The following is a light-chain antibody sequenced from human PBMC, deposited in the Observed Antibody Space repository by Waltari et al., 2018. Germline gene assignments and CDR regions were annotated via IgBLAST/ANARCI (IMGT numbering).Light chain of an antibody. J-gene: IGLJ2*01. CDR1: SSDIGSYNF. CDR3: SSHAGSTAV. V-gene: IGLV2-8*01. CDR2: DVI. Sequence: QSVLTQPPSVSGSPGQSVTMSCTGTSSDIGSYNFVSWYQPHPGKAPKLVIYDVITRPSGVPDRFSGSKSGNTASLTVSGLQAEDEADYYCSSHAGSTAVFGGGTKLTVL.